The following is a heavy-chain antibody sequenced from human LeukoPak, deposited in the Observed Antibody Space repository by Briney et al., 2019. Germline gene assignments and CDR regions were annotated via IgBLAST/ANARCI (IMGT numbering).Heavy chain of an antibody. D-gene: IGHD2-2*01. CDR1: GFTFSSYS. V-gene: IGHV3-21*01. Sequence: GGSLRLSCAASGFTFSSYSMNWVRQAPGKGLEWVSSISSSSSYIYYADSVKGRFTISRDNAKNSLYLQMNSLRAEDTAVYYCARGRTVVLAAMGPARYYYMDVWAKGPRSPSP. CDR3: ARGRTVVLAAMGPARYYYMDV. J-gene: IGHJ6*03. CDR2: ISSSSSYI.